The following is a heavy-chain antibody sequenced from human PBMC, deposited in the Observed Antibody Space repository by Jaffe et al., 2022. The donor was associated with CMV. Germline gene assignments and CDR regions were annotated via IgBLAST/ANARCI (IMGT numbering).Heavy chain of an antibody. CDR2: IFSNDEK. V-gene: IGHV2-26*01. CDR3: ARIRPQSITPIAVAGTLDY. J-gene: IGHJ4*02. Sequence: QVTLKESGPVLVKPTETLTLTCTVSGFSLSNARMGVSWIRQPPGKALEWLAHIFSNDEKSYSTSLKSRLTISKDTSKSQVVLTMTNMDPVDTATYYCARIRPQSITPIAVAGTLDYWGQGTLVTVSS. D-gene: IGHD6-19*01. CDR1: GFSLSNARMG.